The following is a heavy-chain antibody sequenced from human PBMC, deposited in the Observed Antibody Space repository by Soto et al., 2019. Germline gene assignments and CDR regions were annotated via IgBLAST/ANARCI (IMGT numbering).Heavy chain of an antibody. V-gene: IGHV6-1*01. CDR1: GDSVSSKTAS. CDR3: AKGDNLGPKTGYAFDP. CDR2: TYSRSKWYN. J-gene: IGHJ5*02. Sequence: SQTLSLSCAMSGDSVSSKTASWNWVSQSRSRGLEWLGRTYSRSKWYNDYAVSVKSRIIINPDTSKNQFSLQLNSVTPEDTAVYYCAKGDNLGPKTGYAFDPWGQGILVTVSS. D-gene: IGHD5-12*01.